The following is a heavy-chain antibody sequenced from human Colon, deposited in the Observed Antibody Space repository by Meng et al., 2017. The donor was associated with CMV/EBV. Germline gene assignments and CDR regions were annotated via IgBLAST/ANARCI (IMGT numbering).Heavy chain of an antibody. D-gene: IGHD3-3*01. V-gene: IGHV3-7*01. CDR3: ARGIGVIIMDAFDI. Sequence: GESLKISCAASGFTFSNYWMSWVRQAPGKGLEWVANIRQDESEKYYVDSVKGRFTISRDNAKNSLYLQMNSLRAEDTAVYYCARGIGVIIMDAFDIWGQGTMVTVSS. J-gene: IGHJ3*02. CDR1: GFTFSNYW. CDR2: IRQDESEK.